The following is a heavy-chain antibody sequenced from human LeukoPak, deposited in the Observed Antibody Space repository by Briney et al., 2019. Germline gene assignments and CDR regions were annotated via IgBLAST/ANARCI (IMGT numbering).Heavy chain of an antibody. Sequence: PSETLSLTCTVSGGSISNYYWSWIRQPPGKGLEWIGYIYYSGSTNYNPSLKSRVTISVDTSKNQFSLKLSSVTAADTAVYYCARGRDRIAAGDFDYWGQGTLVTVSS. D-gene: IGHD6-13*01. CDR3: ARGRDRIAAGDFDY. CDR2: IYYSGST. V-gene: IGHV4-59*01. J-gene: IGHJ4*02. CDR1: GGSISNYY.